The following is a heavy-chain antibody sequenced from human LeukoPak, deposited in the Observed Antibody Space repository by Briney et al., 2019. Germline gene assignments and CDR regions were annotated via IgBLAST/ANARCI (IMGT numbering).Heavy chain of an antibody. D-gene: IGHD2-15*01. V-gene: IGHV1-2*02. Sequence: ASVKVSCKASGYTFTGYYMHWVRQAPGQGLEWMGWINPNSGGTNYAQKFQGRVTMTRDTSISTAYLQWSSLKASDTAMYYCARHGWCSGGSCYFDYWGQGTLVTVSS. J-gene: IGHJ4*02. CDR3: ARHGWCSGGSCYFDY. CDR1: GYTFTGYY. CDR2: INPNSGGT.